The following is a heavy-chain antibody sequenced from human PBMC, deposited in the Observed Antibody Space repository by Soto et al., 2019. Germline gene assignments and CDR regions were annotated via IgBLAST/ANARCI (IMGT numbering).Heavy chain of an antibody. V-gene: IGHV3-74*01. CDR3: ARDIMVRGVVYYSYYYGMDV. CDR1: GFTFRNYW. D-gene: IGHD3-10*01. Sequence: EVQLVESGGGLVQPGGSLRLSCAVSGFTFRNYWMHWVRQAPGKGLVWVSRINSDGSTISYADSVKGRFTISRDNAKNPLYLQMNSLRAEDTAVYYCARDIMVRGVVYYSYYYGMDVWGQGTTVTVSS. J-gene: IGHJ6*02. CDR2: INSDGSTI.